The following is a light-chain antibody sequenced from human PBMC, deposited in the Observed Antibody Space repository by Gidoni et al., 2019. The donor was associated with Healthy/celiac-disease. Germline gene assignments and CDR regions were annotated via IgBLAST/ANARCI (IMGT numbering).Light chain of an antibody. V-gene: IGKV1-39*01. Sequence: DIEMTQSPSSLSASVGDRVTITCRASQSISTYFNWYQQKPGKAPKLLIYAASSLQSGVPSRFSGSGSGTDFTLTISSLQPEDFATYYCQQSYNTLYTFGQGTKLEIK. J-gene: IGKJ2*01. CDR3: QQSYNTLYT. CDR2: AAS. CDR1: QSISTY.